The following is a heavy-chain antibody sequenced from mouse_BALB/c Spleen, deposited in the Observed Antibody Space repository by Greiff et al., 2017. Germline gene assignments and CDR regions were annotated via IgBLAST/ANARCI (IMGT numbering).Heavy chain of an antibody. CDR3: ARAAYFYAMDY. J-gene: IGHJ4*01. CDR1: GFTFTDYY. CDR2: IRNKANGYTT. Sequence: VQLKESGGGLVQPGGSLRLSCATSGFTFTDYYMSWVRQPPGKALEWLGFIRNKANGYTTEYSASVKGRFTISRDNSQSILYLQMNTLRAEDSATYYCARAAYFYAMDYWGQGTSVTVSS. V-gene: IGHV7-3*02. D-gene: IGHD2-10*01.